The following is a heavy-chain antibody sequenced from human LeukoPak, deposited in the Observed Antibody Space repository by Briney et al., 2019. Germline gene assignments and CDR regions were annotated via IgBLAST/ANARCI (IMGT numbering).Heavy chain of an antibody. CDR1: GGSISSSSYY. D-gene: IGHD5-12*01. CDR3: ASSIVATIGDYYYGMDV. CDR2: IYYSGST. Sequence: PSETLSLTCTVSGGSISSSSYYWGWIRQPPGKGLEWIGSIYYSGSTYYNPSLKSRVTISVDTSKNQFSLKLSSVTAADTAVYYCASSIVATIGDYYYGMDVWGQGTTVTVSS. V-gene: IGHV4-39*01. J-gene: IGHJ6*02.